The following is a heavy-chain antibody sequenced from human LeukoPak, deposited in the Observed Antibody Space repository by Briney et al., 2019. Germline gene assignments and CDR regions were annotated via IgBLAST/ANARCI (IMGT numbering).Heavy chain of an antibody. CDR2: IYYSGST. CDR1: GGSISSYY. V-gene: IGHV4-59*12. D-gene: IGHD3-9*01. J-gene: IGHJ6*03. Sequence: SETLSLTCTVSGGSISSYYWSWIRQPPGKGLEWIGYIYYSGSTYYNPSLKSRVTISVDTSKNQFSLKLSSVTAADTAVYYCARGLTYYDILTGYREDYYMDVWGKGTTVTVSS. CDR3: ARGLTYYDILTGYREDYYMDV.